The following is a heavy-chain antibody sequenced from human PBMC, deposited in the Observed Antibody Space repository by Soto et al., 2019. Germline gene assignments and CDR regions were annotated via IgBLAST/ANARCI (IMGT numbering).Heavy chain of an antibody. CDR3: ARPYYYGSGRKGDAFDI. D-gene: IGHD3-10*01. CDR2: IIPILGIA. J-gene: IGHJ3*02. Sequence: VRLVQSGAEGKKPGSSVKVSGKASGGTFSSYTISWVRQAPGQGLEWMGRIIPILGIANYAQKFQGTDTITADNSTRTAYMELSSLRSEATAVYYCARPYYYGSGRKGDAFDIWGQGTMVTVSS. CDR1: GGTFSSYT. V-gene: IGHV1-69*02.